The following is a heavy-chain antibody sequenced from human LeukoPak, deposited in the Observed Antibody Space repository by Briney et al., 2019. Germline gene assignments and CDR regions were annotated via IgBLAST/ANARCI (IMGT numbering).Heavy chain of an antibody. D-gene: IGHD6-19*01. CDR3: ARLGRQWLVRPHYFDY. V-gene: IGHV4-34*01. CDR1: GGSFSGYY. Sequence: SETLSLTCAVYGGSFSGYYWSWIRQPPGKGLEWIGEINHSGSTNYNPSLKSRVTISVDTSKNQFSLKLSSVTAADTAVYYCARLGRQWLVRPHYFDYWGQGTLVTVSS. J-gene: IGHJ4*02. CDR2: INHSGST.